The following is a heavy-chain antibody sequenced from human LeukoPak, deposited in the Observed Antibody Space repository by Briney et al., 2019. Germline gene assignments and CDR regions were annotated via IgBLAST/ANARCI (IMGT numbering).Heavy chain of an antibody. CDR2: IYSGGST. Sequence: PGGSLRLSCAASGFTVSSNYMSWVRQAPGKGLEWVSFIYSGGSTYYADSVKGRFTISRDNSKNTLYLQMNSLRAEDTAVYYCARASILTGYYIYWGQGTLVTVSS. V-gene: IGHV3-66*01. CDR3: ARASILTGYYIY. CDR1: GFTVSSNY. J-gene: IGHJ4*02. D-gene: IGHD3-9*01.